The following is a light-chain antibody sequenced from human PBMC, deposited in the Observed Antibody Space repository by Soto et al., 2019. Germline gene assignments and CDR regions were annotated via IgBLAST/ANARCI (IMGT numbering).Light chain of an antibody. CDR3: QQDYITRPLT. Sequence: EIVLTQSPDSLAVSLGERATISCKSSQSVLYSPNNKDCIAWYQQKPGQPPKLLIYWASTREFGVPDRFSGSGSGTYFTLTISSLQAEDVAVYYCQQDYITRPLTFGGGTKVEIK. J-gene: IGKJ4*01. CDR1: QSVLYSPNNKDC. CDR2: WAS. V-gene: IGKV4-1*01.